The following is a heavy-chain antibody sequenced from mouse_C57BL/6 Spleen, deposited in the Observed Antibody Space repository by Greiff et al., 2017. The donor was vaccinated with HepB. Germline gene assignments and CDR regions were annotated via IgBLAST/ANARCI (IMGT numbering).Heavy chain of an antibody. Sequence: QVQLQQSGAELMKPGASVKLSCKATGYTFTGYWIEWVKQRPGHGLEWIGEILPGSGSTNYNDKFKGKATFTADTSSNTAYMQLSSLTTEDSAIYYCASLYSNYLYYFDYWGQGTTLTVSS. CDR1: GYTFTGYW. V-gene: IGHV1-9*01. CDR3: ASLYSNYLYYFDY. D-gene: IGHD2-5*01. J-gene: IGHJ2*01. CDR2: ILPGSGST.